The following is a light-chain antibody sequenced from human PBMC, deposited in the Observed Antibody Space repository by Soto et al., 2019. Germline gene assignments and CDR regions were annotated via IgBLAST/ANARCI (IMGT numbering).Light chain of an antibody. V-gene: IGKV2-28*01. CDR3: MQALQAPLT. CDR2: LGS. CDR1: QSLLHSNGYNY. Sequence: IVMTQSPLSLPVTPGEPASISCRSSQSLLHSNGYNYLDWYLQKPGQSPQLLIYLGSSRASGVPDRFSGSGSGTDFTLKISRVEAEDVGFYYCMQALQAPLTFGQGTQVEIK. J-gene: IGKJ1*01.